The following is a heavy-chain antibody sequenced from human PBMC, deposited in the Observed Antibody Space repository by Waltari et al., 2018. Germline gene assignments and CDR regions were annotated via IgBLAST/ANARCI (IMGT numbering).Heavy chain of an antibody. CDR1: GYTFTGYA. D-gene: IGHD3-22*01. CDR2: KNGDT. Sequence: LVQSGAEVKKPGASVKVSCKASGYTFTGYAILWVRQAPGQGLEWMGPKNGDTHYAQKFQGRVARTTDTSTNTALMELHSLRSDDTAVYYCLRDSSGSHFDYWGQGTLVTVSS. V-gene: IGHV1-2*02. CDR3: LRDSSGSHFDY. J-gene: IGHJ4*02.